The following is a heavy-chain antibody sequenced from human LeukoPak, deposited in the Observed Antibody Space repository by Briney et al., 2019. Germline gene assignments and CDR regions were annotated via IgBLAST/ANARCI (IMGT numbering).Heavy chain of an antibody. J-gene: IGHJ6*02. D-gene: IGHD2-21*01. CDR3: ASGHPFIEVAYYYGMDV. CDR2: INHSGST. Sequence: SETLSLTCAVYGGSFSGYYWSWIRQPPGKGLEWIGEINHSGSTNYNPSLKSRVTISVDTSKNQFSLKLSSVTAADTAVYHCASGHPFIEVAYYYGMDVWGQGTTVTVSS. CDR1: GGSFSGYY. V-gene: IGHV4-34*01.